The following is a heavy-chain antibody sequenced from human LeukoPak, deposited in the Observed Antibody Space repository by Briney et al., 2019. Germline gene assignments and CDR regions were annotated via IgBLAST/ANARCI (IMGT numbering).Heavy chain of an antibody. J-gene: IGHJ5*02. V-gene: IGHV4-4*09. D-gene: IGHD6-13*01. Sequence: SETLSLTCTVSGGSISSYYWSWIRQPPGKGLEWIGYIYTSGSTNYNPSLKSRVTISVDTSKNQFSLKLSSVTAADTAVYYCARLASSSWSGVRWFDPWGQGTLVTVSS. CDR1: GGSISSYY. CDR3: ARLASSSWSGVRWFDP. CDR2: IYTSGST.